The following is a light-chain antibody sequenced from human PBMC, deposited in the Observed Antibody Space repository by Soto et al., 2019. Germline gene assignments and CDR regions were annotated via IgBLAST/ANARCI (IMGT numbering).Light chain of an antibody. J-gene: IGLJ1*01. Sequence: QSVLTQPASVSGSPGQSITISCTGTSSDVVGYKYVSWYQQHPGKAPKLMIYDVSNRPSGVSNRFSGSKTGNTASLTISGLQAEDEADYYCSSYTSSSTFYVFGTGTKVTVL. CDR3: SSYTSSSTFYV. V-gene: IGLV2-14*01. CDR2: DVS. CDR1: SSDVVGYKY.